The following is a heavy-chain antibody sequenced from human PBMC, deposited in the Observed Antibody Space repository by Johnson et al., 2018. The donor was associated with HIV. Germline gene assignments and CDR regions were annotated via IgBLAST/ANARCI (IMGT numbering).Heavy chain of an antibody. V-gene: IGHV3-7*01. Sequence: VQLVESGGGLVQPGGSLRLSCAGSGFTFSNYWMSWVRQAPGKGLEWVANIRQDGSATYSVNSVKGRFTISRYNAKSSLYVEMNSLRAEDTGVYHCARGAMTMTQKGAFDVWGQGTMVTVSS. CDR3: ARGAMTMTQKGAFDV. J-gene: IGHJ3*01. CDR2: IRQDGSAT. CDR1: GFTFSNYW.